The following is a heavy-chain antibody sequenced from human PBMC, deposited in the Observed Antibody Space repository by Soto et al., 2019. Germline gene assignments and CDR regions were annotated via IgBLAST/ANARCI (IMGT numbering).Heavy chain of an antibody. CDR3: ARIGRLRWFDA. J-gene: IGHJ5*02. Sequence: QVQLVQSGAEVKKPGASVKVSCKASGYTFTSYGISWVRQAPGQGLEWMGWITPFNDKTNYAQEFQGRITLTADTSTNTAYMELNSLRYDDTAVYYCARIGRLRWFDAWGQGTQVTVSS. D-gene: IGHD3-3*01. V-gene: IGHV1-18*01. CDR2: ITPFNDKT. CDR1: GYTFTSYG.